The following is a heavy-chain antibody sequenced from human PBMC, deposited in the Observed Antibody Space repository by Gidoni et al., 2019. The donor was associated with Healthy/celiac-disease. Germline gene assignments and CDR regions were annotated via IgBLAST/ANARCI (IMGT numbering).Heavy chain of an antibody. J-gene: IGHJ6*02. V-gene: IGHV3-30*18. D-gene: IGHD2-2*01. CDR2: RSDEGSNK. CDR3: AKDFGGIVVVPAAINNYYGMDV. Sequence: QVQLVESGGGVVQPGGSLRPPCAAPGFTFSSYGLHLVRQAPGKGRECVAVRSDEGSNKYYADSGKGRFTISRDNSKNTLYLQMNSMRAEDTAVYYCAKDFGGIVVVPAAINNYYGMDVWGQGTTVTVSS. CDR1: GFTFSSYG.